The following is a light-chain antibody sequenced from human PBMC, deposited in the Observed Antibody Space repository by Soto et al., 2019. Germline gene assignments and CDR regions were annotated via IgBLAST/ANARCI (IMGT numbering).Light chain of an antibody. CDR1: QALKNE. Sequence: DIQMTQSPSSLSGSVGDRVTLTCRASQALKNELGWFQQTPGKAPQRLIYHASTLHSGVPSRFSGSGSGTEFTHAISSIQPEDSGIYFWLQHSLYPITFGGGTKVEIK. CDR3: LQHSLYPIT. J-gene: IGKJ4*02. CDR2: HAS. V-gene: IGKV1-17*01.